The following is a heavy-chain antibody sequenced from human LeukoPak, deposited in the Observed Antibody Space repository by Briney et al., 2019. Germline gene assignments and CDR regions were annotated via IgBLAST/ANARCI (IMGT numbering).Heavy chain of an antibody. D-gene: IGHD5-24*01. CDR2: IYYSGST. CDR1: GGSISSYF. CDR3: ARGGMATTP. V-gene: IGHV4-59*01. J-gene: IGHJ5*02. Sequence: SETLSLTCTVSGGSISSYFWSWIRQPPGKGLEWIGYIYYSGSTNYNPSLKSRVTISVDTSKNQFSLKLSSVTAADTAVYYCARGGMATTPWGQGTLVTVSS.